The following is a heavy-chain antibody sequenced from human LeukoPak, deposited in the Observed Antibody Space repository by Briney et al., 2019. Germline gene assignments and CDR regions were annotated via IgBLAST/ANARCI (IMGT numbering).Heavy chain of an antibody. CDR3: ARRTYSNYFFDY. CDR2: ISGSGDSK. V-gene: IGHV3-11*01. D-gene: IGHD4-11*01. Sequence: PGGSLRLSCAASGFTFSDYYMSWLRQAPGKGLEGVSDISGSGDSKFYTDSVKGRFTISRDNAKNSLYLQMNSLRAEDTAVYYCARRTYSNYFFDYWGQGTLVTVSS. J-gene: IGHJ4*02. CDR1: GFTFSDYY.